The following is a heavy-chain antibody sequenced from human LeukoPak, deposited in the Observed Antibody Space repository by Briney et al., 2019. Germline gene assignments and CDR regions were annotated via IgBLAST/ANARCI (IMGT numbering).Heavy chain of an antibody. D-gene: IGHD3-16*01. J-gene: IGHJ6*03. CDR3: ARRAYPYHYYMDV. CDR1: GFTFHNFG. CDR2: LSWNGGDT. Sequence: RSGGSLRLSCAASGFTFHNFGMSWVRHAPGKGLEWVSSLSWNGGDTRYADSAKGRFTISRDNAKNSLYLHMNSLRAEDTALYYCARRAYPYHYYMDVWGKGTTVTVSS. V-gene: IGHV3-20*04.